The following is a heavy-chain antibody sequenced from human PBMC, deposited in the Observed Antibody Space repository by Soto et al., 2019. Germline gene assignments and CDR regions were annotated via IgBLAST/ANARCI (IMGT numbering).Heavy chain of an antibody. V-gene: IGHV3-15*07. J-gene: IGHJ4*02. Sequence: EVQLVESGGGLVKPGGSLRLSCAASGFTINNAWMSWVRQAPGMGLEWVGRIKTKTDGGTTDYAAPVKDRFTISRDESKNTLYLQMNSLKTEDTAVYYCTRFPRGYSYVDCWGQGTLVTVSS. CDR1: GFTINNAW. CDR2: IKTKTDGGTT. CDR3: TRFPRGYSYVDC. D-gene: IGHD5-18*01.